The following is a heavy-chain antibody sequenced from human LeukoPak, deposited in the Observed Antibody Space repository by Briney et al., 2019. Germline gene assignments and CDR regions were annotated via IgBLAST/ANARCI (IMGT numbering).Heavy chain of an antibody. D-gene: IGHD4-17*01. J-gene: IGHJ4*02. CDR1: GFTFSSYA. Sequence: GGALTLSCAASGFTFSSYAMHWLRQAPGKGLEYVSAISSNGRGTYYANSVKGRFTISRDNSKNTLYLQMGSLRAEDMAVYCCAREGTTVTTFGYWGQGTLVTVSS. CDR3: AREGTTVTTFGY. CDR2: ISSNGRGT. V-gene: IGHV3-64*01.